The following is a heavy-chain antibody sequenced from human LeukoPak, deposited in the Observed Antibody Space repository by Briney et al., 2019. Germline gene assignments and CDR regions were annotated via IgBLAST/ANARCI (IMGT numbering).Heavy chain of an antibody. D-gene: IGHD6-13*01. CDR1: GGSVSSNY. Sequence: PSETLSLTCTVSGGSVSSNYWSWIRQPPGKGLEWIGYIYHTGNSDYNPSLKSRATISLDTSKNQFSLKLSSVTAADTAVYYCARLRQQLYYFDYWGQGTLVTVSS. V-gene: IGHV4-59*08. J-gene: IGHJ4*02. CDR2: IYHTGNS. CDR3: ARLRQQLYYFDY.